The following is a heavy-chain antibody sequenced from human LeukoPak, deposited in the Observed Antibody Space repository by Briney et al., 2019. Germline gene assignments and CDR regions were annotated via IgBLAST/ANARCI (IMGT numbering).Heavy chain of an antibody. CDR3: TREVSGSLYFDY. CDR2: ISSSSSYI. CDR1: GFTFSSYS. V-gene: IGHV3-21*01. J-gene: IGHJ4*02. Sequence: GGSLRLSCAASGFTFSSYSMNWVRRAPGKGLEWVSSISSSSSYIYYADSVKGRFTISRDNAKNSLYLQMNSLRAEDTAVYYCTREVSGSLYFDYWGQGTLVTVSS. D-gene: IGHD1-26*01.